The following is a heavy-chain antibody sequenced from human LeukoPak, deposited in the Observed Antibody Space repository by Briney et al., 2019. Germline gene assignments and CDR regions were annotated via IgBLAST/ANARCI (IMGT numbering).Heavy chain of an antibody. CDR3: ARGISSDGYNGC. CDR2: MNPNSGNT. J-gene: IGHJ4*02. V-gene: IGHV1-8*01. D-gene: IGHD5-24*01. CDR1: GYTLTELS. Sequence: ASVKVSCKVSGYTLTELSMHWVRQATGQGLEWMGWMNPNSGNTGYAQKFQGRVTMTRNTSISTAYMELSSLRSEDTAVYYCARGISSDGYNGCWGQGALVTVSS.